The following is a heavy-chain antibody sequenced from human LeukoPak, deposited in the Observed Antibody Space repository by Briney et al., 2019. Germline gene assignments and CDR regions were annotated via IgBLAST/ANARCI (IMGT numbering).Heavy chain of an antibody. Sequence: PGGSLRLSCAASGFTFRDYATSWVRQAPGKGLEWISTITDDGVGTYHADSVKGRFTISRDNSKNTLYLQMNSLRGEDTAVYYCAKQEGWEFGNYYVDYWGRGTLVTVSS. CDR2: ITDDGVGT. J-gene: IGHJ4*02. CDR3: AKQEGWEFGNYYVDY. D-gene: IGHD1-26*01. CDR1: GFTFRDYA. V-gene: IGHV3-23*01.